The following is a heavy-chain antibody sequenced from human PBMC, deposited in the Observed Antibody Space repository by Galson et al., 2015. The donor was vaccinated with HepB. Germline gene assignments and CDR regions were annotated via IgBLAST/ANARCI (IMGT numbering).Heavy chain of an antibody. D-gene: IGHD3-10*01. V-gene: IGHV1-24*01. CDR1: GYTLTELS. J-gene: IGHJ3*02. CDR3: ATRALGITMVRGVNLAFDI. CDR2: FDPEDGET. Sequence: SVKVSCKVSGYTLTELSMHWVRQAPGKGLEWMGGFDPEDGETIYAQKFQGRVTMTEDTSTDTAYMELSSLRSEDTAVYYCATRALGITMVRGVNLAFDIWGQGTMVTVSS.